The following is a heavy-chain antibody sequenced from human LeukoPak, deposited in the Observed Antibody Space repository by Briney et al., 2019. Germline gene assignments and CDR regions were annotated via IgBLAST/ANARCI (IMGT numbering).Heavy chain of an antibody. CDR1: GFTFSSYS. V-gene: IGHV3-21*01. CDR3: ARDQGLLVVAGRFGY. CDR2: ISSSNSYI. Sequence: KPGGSLRLSCAASGFTFSSYSMNWVRQAPGKGLEWVSSISSSNSYIYNADSVKGRFTISRDNAKNSLYLQMNSLRAEDTPVYYCARDQGLLVVAGRFGYWGQGTLVTVSS. D-gene: IGHD6-19*01. J-gene: IGHJ4*02.